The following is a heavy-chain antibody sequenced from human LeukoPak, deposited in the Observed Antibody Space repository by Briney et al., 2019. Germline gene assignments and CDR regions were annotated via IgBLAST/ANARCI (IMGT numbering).Heavy chain of an antibody. CDR1: GFTFNRYS. Sequence: GGSLTLSCAASGFTFNRYSMNWVRQAPGKGLEWVSSISSSSRYIYYADSVKGRFTISRDNAKNSLYLQMNSLRAEDTAVYYCARDREEDYYMDVWGKGTTVTVSS. J-gene: IGHJ6*03. CDR3: ARDREEDYYMDV. V-gene: IGHV3-21*01. CDR2: ISSSSRYI.